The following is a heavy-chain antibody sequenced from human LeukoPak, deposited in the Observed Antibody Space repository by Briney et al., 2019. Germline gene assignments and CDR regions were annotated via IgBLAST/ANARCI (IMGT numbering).Heavy chain of an antibody. CDR3: ARPYYGYSSYGAFDV. Sequence: GGSLRLSCTASGFTFGDYAMHWVRQAPGKGLVWVSRILSDGTTTNYADSVKGRFTISRDNARNTVYLQMNSLRVEDTAVYYCARPYYGYSSYGAFDVWGQGTMVTVSS. V-gene: IGHV3-74*01. CDR2: ILSDGTTT. J-gene: IGHJ3*01. D-gene: IGHD4-17*01. CDR1: GFTFGDYA.